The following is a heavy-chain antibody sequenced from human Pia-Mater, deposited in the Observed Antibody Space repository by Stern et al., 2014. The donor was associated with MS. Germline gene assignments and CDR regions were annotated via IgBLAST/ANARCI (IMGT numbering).Heavy chain of an antibody. J-gene: IGHJ3*02. CDR3: APSSAI. Sequence: DVHLVESGGGLVQPGGSLKVSCAASGFTFSASVIHWVRQAPGKGLEWVGRIRNKGKNYATAYAVSVKGRFTISRDDSKNTAYLHMSSLKVEDTAVYYCAPSSAIWGRGTMVTVSS. V-gene: IGHV3-73*01. CDR2: IRNKGKNYAT. CDR1: GFTFSASV.